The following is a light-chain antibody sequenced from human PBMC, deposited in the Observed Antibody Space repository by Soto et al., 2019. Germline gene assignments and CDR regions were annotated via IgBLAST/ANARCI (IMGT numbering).Light chain of an antibody. V-gene: IGLV2-23*02. CDR2: EVT. J-gene: IGLJ2*01. Sequence: QSALTQPASVSGSPGQSITISCTGTSSDVGGYNIVSWYQQHPGKVPKLMIYEVTKRPSGVSNRLSGSKSGNTASLTISGLQAEDEADYYCCSYATGNTVIFGGGTKVTVL. CDR3: CSYATGNTVI. CDR1: SSDVGGYNI.